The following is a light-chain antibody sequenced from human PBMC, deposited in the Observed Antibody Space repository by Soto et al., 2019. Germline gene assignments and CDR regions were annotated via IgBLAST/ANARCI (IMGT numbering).Light chain of an antibody. V-gene: IGKV3-20*01. CDR3: QQYGSSGT. CDR2: GAS. CDR1: QSVSSSY. Sequence: EFVLTQSPGTLSLSPVEISTLSCRASQSVSSSYLAWYQQKPGQAPRLLIYGASNRATGIPDRFSGSGSGTDFTLTISRLEPEDFAVYYCQQYGSSGTFGQGTKVDIK. J-gene: IGKJ1*01.